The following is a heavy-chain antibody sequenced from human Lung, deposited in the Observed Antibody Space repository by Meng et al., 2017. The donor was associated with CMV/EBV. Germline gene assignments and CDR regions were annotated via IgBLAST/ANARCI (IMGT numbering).Heavy chain of an antibody. V-gene: IGHV4-59*01. CDR3: ARLYSSSWFLPSGMDV. CDR2: IYYSGST. Sequence: SETLSLXCTVSGGSISSYYWSWIRQPPGKGLEWVGYIYYSGSTNYNPSLKSRVTISVDTSKNQFSLKLSSVIAADTAVYYCARLYSSSWFLPSGMDVWGQGXTVTVSS. CDR1: GGSISSYY. J-gene: IGHJ6*02. D-gene: IGHD6-13*01.